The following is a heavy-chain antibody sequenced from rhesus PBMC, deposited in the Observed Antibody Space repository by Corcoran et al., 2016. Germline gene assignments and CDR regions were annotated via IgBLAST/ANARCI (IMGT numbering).Heavy chain of an antibody. CDR2: IYGSGGGT. Sequence: QVQLQESGPGLVQPSETLSLTCAVFGGSLSDDYYWSWIRQPPGKGLEWIGYIYGSGGGTNYNPSRKNRVTISIDTSKNQFSLKLRSVTAADTAVYYCARDRGYTYGDFDYWGQGVLVTVSS. V-gene: IGHV4-106*01. CDR3: ARDRGYTYGDFDY. CDR1: GGSLSDDYY. J-gene: IGHJ4*01. D-gene: IGHD5-36*01.